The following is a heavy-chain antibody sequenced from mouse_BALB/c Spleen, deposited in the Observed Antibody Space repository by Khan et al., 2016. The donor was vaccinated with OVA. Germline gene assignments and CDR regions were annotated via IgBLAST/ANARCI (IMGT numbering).Heavy chain of an antibody. CDR3: AKHLILYPYYFDY. CDR2: IWGGGST. J-gene: IGHJ2*01. Sequence: QVQLKESGPGLVAPSQSLSITCTVSGFSLTDYGVSWIRQPPGKGLEWLGVIWGGGSTYYNSALKSRLSISKDNSKRHVFLKMNSLQTDDTAMYYGAKHLILYPYYFDYWGQGTTLTVSS. CDR1: GFSLTDYG. V-gene: IGHV2-6-5*01.